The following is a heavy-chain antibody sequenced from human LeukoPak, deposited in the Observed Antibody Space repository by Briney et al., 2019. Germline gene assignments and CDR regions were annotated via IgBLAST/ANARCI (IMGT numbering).Heavy chain of an antibody. J-gene: IGHJ4*02. CDR2: ISGSGGST. CDR1: GFTFSSYA. V-gene: IGHV3-23*01. Sequence: GGSLRLSCAASGFTFSSYAMSWVRQAPGKGLEWVSAISGSGGSTYYAYSVKGRFTISRDNSKNTLYLQMNSLRAEDTAVYYCANWASSSSGFDYWGQGTLVTVSS. D-gene: IGHD6-6*01. CDR3: ANWASSSSGFDY.